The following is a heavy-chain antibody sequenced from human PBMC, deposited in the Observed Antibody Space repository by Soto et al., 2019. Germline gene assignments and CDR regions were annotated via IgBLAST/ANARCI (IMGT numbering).Heavy chain of an antibody. V-gene: IGHV4-59*01. J-gene: IGHJ6*02. CDR1: GGSIINYY. CDR3: ARDASSGGMDV. D-gene: IGHD3-10*01. CDR2: ISYTGST. Sequence: SETLSLTCTVSGGSIINYYWSWVRQSPGKGLEWIAYISYTGSTNYNPSLKSRVTISVDTSKNQFSLNLTSVTAADSAVYYCARDASSGGMDVWGQGTTVTVSS.